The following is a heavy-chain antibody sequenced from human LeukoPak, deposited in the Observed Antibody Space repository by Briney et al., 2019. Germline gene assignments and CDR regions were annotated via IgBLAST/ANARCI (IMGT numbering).Heavy chain of an antibody. CDR1: GFSFSAFW. V-gene: IGHV3-7*01. CDR3: ARGGRNLDY. CDR2: IKVDGSEK. J-gene: IGHJ4*02. Sequence: GGSLRLSCAASGFSFSAFWMSWVRQAPGKGLEWVANIKVDGSEKNYVDSVKGRFTISRDNAKNSLYRQMNSLRVEDTAVYYCARGGRNLDYWGQGTLVTVSS. D-gene: IGHD1-14*01.